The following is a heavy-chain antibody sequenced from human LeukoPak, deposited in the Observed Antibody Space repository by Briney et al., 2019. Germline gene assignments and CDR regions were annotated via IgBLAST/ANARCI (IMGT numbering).Heavy chain of an antibody. CDR2: IIPIFGTA. CDR1: GGTFSSYA. Sequence: ASVKVSCKASGGTFSSYAISWVRQAPGQGLEWMGGIIPIFGTANYAQKFQGRVTITADESTSTAYIELSSLRSEDTAVYYCARDRGPIAVAGRYYDYWGQGTLVTVSS. J-gene: IGHJ4*02. V-gene: IGHV1-69*01. D-gene: IGHD6-19*01. CDR3: ARDRGPIAVAGRYYDY.